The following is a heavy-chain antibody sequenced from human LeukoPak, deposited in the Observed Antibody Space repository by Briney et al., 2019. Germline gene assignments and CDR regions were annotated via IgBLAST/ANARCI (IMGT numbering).Heavy chain of an antibody. D-gene: IGHD6-19*01. V-gene: IGHV4-34*01. CDR3: AKSQGVAVAGSSGGRAFDI. J-gene: IGHJ3*02. CDR1: GGSFSGYY. Sequence: SETLSLTCAVYGGSFSGYYWSWIRQPPGNGLEWIGEINHSGSTNYNPSLKSRVTISVDTSKNQFSLKLSSVTAADTAVYYSAKSQGVAVAGSSGGRAFDIWGQGTMVTVSS. CDR2: INHSGST.